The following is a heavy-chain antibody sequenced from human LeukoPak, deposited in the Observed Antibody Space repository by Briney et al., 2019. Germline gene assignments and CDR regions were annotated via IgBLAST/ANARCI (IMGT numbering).Heavy chain of an antibody. Sequence: GASVKVSCKASGYTFTGYYIHWVRQAPGQGLEWMGWINPNSGGTNYAQKFQGRVTMTRDTSISTAYMELSRLRSDDTAVYCCARGPDYGDYCWDYWGQGTLVTVSS. CDR1: GYTFTGYY. V-gene: IGHV1-2*02. J-gene: IGHJ4*02. D-gene: IGHD4-17*01. CDR3: ARGPDYGDYCWDY. CDR2: INPNSGGT.